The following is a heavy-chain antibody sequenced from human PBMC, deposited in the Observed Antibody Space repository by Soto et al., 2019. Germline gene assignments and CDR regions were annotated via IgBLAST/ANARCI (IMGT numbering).Heavy chain of an antibody. D-gene: IGHD2-15*01. V-gene: IGHV3-23*01. CDR3: AKRRGAGGHFDY. CDR2: VSIGGST. J-gene: IGHJ4*02. Sequence: DVQLLESGGGLVQPEGSLRLSCAATGFSLSSYAMGWVRQGPGKGLEWVAVVSIGGSTHYADSVRGRFTISRDNSKNTLSLQMNSLTAEDTAVYFCAKRRGAGGHFDYWGQEALVTVSS. CDR1: GFSLSSYA.